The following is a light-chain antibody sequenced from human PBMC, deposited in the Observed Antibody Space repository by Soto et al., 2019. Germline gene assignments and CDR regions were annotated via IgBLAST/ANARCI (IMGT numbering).Light chain of an antibody. CDR1: SSDVGGYNY. Sequence: QSALTQPASVSGSPGQSITISCTGTSSDVGGYNYVSWYQQHPGKAPKLMIYDVSNRPSGVSNRFSGSKSGNTASLTISGLHAEDEADYHCSSYRSSSTYVVFGGGTNLTVL. CDR2: DVS. CDR3: SSYRSSSTYVV. J-gene: IGLJ2*01. V-gene: IGLV2-14*01.